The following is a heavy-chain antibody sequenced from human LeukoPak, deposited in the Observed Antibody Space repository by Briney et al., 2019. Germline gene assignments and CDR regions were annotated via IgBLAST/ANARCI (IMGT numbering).Heavy chain of an antibody. CDR3: ARDAYDSSGYYYVYAFDI. CDR2: INWNGGST. J-gene: IGHJ3*02. CDR1: GFTFDDYG. V-gene: IGHV3-20*04. Sequence: PGGSLRLSCAASGFTFDDYGMSWVRQAPGKGLEWVSGINWNGGSTGYADSVKGRFTISRDNAKNTLYLQMNSLRAEDTAVYYCARDAYDSSGYYYVYAFDIWGQGTMVTVSS. D-gene: IGHD3-22*01.